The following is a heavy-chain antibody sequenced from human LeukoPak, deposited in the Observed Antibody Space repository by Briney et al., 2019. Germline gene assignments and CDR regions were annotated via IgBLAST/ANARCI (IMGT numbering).Heavy chain of an antibody. CDR3: AKDHDNGDYYYYFDS. Sequence: GGSLRLSCVAAGFSFDTYAMSWVRQAPGKGLEWVSGISDTGRKRYYTDSVKGRFTISRDNSKNTLHLQMNSLRAEDTALYFCAKDHDNGDYYYYFDSWGQGTLVTVSS. CDR1: GFSFDTYA. D-gene: IGHD2-21*02. CDR2: ISDTGRKR. J-gene: IGHJ4*02. V-gene: IGHV3-23*01.